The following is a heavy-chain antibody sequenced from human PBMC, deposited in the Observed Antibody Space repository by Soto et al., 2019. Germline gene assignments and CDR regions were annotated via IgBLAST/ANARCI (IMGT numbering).Heavy chain of an antibody. J-gene: IGHJ6*03. CDR1: GFTFSDYY. CDR2: ISSSGSTI. CDR3: ARDLSGYSYSKHYYYYYMDV. V-gene: IGHV3-11*01. Sequence: GGSLRLSCAASGFTFSDYYMSWIRQAPGKGLEWVSHISSSGSTIYYADSVKGRFTISRDNAKNSLYLQMNSLRAEDTAVYYCARDLSGYSYSKHYYYYYMDVWGKGTTVTVSS. D-gene: IGHD5-18*01.